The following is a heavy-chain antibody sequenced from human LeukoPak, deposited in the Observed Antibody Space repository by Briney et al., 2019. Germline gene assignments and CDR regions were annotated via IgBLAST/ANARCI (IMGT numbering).Heavy chain of an antibody. D-gene: IGHD4-23*01. Sequence: GGSLRLSCAASGFTFSSYSMNWVRQAPGKGLEWVSSISSSSSSSSYTYYADSVKGRFTISRDNAKNSLFLQMDSLRAKDTAVYYCAKPRTNDYGGNFDCWGQGTLVTVSS. CDR3: AKPRTNDYGGNFDC. V-gene: IGHV3-21*06. CDR2: ISSSSSSSSYT. CDR1: GFTFSSYS. J-gene: IGHJ4*02.